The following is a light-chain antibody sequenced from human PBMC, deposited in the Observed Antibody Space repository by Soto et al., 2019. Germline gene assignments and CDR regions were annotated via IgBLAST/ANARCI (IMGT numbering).Light chain of an antibody. CDR1: QTISDF. CDR2: EAS. CDR3: QHYISFPWT. J-gene: IGKJ1*01. V-gene: IGKV1-5*01. Sequence: DIQMTQSPSTLSASVGDRLTITCRSSQTISDFLAWYQHKPGEAPKLLIAEASRLESGVPSRFSGGGSGTEFTLTISRLQPDDVATYYCQHYISFPWTFGQGTKVDIK.